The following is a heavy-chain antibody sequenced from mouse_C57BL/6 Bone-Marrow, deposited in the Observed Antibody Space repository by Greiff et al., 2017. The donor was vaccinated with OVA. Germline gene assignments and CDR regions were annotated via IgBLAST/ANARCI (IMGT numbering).Heavy chain of an antibody. CDR1: GFTFSDYG. Sequence: EVMLVESGGGLVKPGGSLKLSCAASGFTFSDYGMHWVRLAPEKGLEWVAYISSGSSTIYYADTVKGRFTISRDNAKNTLFLQMTSLRSEDTAMYYCARGSTMITTFFDYWGQGTTLTVSS. J-gene: IGHJ2*01. V-gene: IGHV5-17*01. D-gene: IGHD2-4*01. CDR3: ARGSTMITTFFDY. CDR2: ISSGSSTI.